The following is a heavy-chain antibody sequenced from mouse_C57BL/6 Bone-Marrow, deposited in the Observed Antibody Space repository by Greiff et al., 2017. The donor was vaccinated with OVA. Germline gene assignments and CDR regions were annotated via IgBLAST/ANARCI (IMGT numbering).Heavy chain of an antibody. CDR2: INPGSGGT. D-gene: IGHD1-1*01. J-gene: IGHJ4*01. V-gene: IGHV1-54*01. CDR1: GYAFTNSL. CDR3: ATTTVVPYYYAMDY. Sequence: QVQLQQSGAELVRPGTSVKVSCKASGYAFTNSLIEWVKQRPGQGLEWIGVINPGSGGTNYNEKFKGKATLTADKSSSTAYMQLSSLTSEDSAVYFCATTTVVPYYYAMDYWGQGTSVTVSS.